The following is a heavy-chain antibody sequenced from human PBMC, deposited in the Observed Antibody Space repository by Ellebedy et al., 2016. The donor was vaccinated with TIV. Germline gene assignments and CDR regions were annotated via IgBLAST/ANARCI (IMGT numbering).Heavy chain of an antibody. V-gene: IGHV4-39*07. CDR1: GGSISSRSYY. CDR3: ARGSYLALDS. J-gene: IGHJ4*02. CDR2: IYYSGST. D-gene: IGHD3-10*01. Sequence: SETLSLXXTVSGGSISSRSYYWGWVRQPPGKGLEWIGGIYYSGSTYFNPSLKSRLTISVDTSKNQFSLKLNSVTAADTAVYYCARGSYLALDSWGQGTLVTVCS.